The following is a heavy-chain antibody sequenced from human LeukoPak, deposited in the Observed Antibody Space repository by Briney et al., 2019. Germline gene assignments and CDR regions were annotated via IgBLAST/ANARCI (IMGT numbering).Heavy chain of an antibody. D-gene: IGHD5-18*01. CDR1: GFTFDDYG. Sequence: PGRSLRLSCAASGFTFDDYGMSWVRQAPGKGLEWVSGINWNGGSTGYADSVKGRFTISRDNAKNSLYLQMNSLRAEDTALYYCARASSYGEIDAFDIWGQGTMVTVSS. CDR2: INWNGGST. V-gene: IGHV3-20*04. J-gene: IGHJ3*02. CDR3: ARASSYGEIDAFDI.